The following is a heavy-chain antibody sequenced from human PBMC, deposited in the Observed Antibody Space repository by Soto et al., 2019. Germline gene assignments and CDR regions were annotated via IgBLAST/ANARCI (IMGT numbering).Heavy chain of an antibody. CDR2: ISSSSSTI. Sequence: GGSLRLSCAASGFTFSSYSMNWFRQAPGKGLEWVSYISSSSSTIYYADSVKGRFTISRDNAKNSLYLQMNSLRAEDTAVYYCARDCTYYDFWSGYPGDAFDIWGQGTMVTVSS. V-gene: IGHV3-48*01. D-gene: IGHD3-3*01. J-gene: IGHJ3*02. CDR3: ARDCTYYDFWSGYPGDAFDI. CDR1: GFTFSSYS.